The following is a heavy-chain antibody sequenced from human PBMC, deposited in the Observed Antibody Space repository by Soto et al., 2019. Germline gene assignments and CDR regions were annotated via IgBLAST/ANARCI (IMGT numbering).Heavy chain of an antibody. CDR1: GYTFTGYY. Sequence: XSVKVSCKASGYTFTGYYMHWVRQAPGQGLEWMGWINPNSGGTNYAQKFQGRVTMTRDTSISTAYMELSRLRSDDTAVYYCSREMVRGIRYYYGMDVWGQGTTVTVSS. D-gene: IGHD3-10*01. V-gene: IGHV1-2*02. J-gene: IGHJ6*02. CDR3: SREMVRGIRYYYGMDV. CDR2: INPNSGGT.